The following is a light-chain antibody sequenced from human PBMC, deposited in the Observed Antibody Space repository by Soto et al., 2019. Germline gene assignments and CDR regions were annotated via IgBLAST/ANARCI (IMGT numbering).Light chain of an antibody. CDR3: EQANSFPYT. V-gene: IGKV1-12*01. J-gene: IGKJ2*01. Sequence: DIQMTQSPSSVSASVGDRVTITCRASQGISSWLAWYQQKPGKVPKLLFYVASSWQSGVPSRFSGSGSGTDFTRTIRRVQPEDFAIYYCEQANSFPYTFGQGTKLEIK. CDR2: VAS. CDR1: QGISSW.